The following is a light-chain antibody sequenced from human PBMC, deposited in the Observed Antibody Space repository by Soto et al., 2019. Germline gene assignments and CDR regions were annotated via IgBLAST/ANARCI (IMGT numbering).Light chain of an antibody. V-gene: IGKV1-6*01. CDR2: AAS. J-gene: IGKJ4*01. Sequence: AIQMTQSPSSLSASVGDRVTITCRASQGIRNDLGWYQQKPGKAPELLIYAASSLQSGVPSRFSGSGSGTDFTLTISSLQPEDFATYYCLQDYTYPLTFGGVTKVEIK. CDR1: QGIRND. CDR3: LQDYTYPLT.